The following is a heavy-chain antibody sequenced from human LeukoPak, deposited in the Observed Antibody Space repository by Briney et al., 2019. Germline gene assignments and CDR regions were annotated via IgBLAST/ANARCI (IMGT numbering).Heavy chain of an antibody. CDR1: GFTFRSYW. CDR2: ISGNGSMT. J-gene: IGHJ4*02. D-gene: IGHD6-6*01. V-gene: IGHV3-74*01. Sequence: GGSLRLSCAVSGFTFRSYWMHWVRQAPGKGLVWVSRISGNGSMTNYADSVKGRFTISRDNAKNTVYLQMNSLRAEDTAVYYCARYSSSSGGASHYLDYWGQGTLVTVSS. CDR3: ARYSSSSGGASHYLDY.